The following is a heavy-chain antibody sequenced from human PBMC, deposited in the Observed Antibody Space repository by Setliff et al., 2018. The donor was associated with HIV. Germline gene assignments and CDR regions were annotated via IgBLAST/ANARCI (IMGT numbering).Heavy chain of an antibody. Sequence: KPGGSLRLSCVASGFTFSTYSMNWVRQAPGKGLEWVSSISSNSNYIYYADSVKGRFTISRDNAENSLYLQMNSLRAEDTAVYYCARDVSYSFHYYYYMDVWGKGTTVTVSS. CDR2: ISSNSNYI. J-gene: IGHJ6*03. CDR3: ARDVSYSFHYYYYMDV. D-gene: IGHD1-26*01. V-gene: IGHV3-21*01. CDR1: GFTFSTYS.